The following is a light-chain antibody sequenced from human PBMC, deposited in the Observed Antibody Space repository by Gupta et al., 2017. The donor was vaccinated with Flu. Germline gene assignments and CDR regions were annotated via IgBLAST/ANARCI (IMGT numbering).Light chain of an antibody. CDR3: QQYDNWPPRT. CDR2: GAS. J-gene: IGKJ1*01. Sequence: EIVMTQSPATLSVSPGDSVTLSCRASQSVSTNLAWYQQKPGQSPRLLIFGASTRATGIPARFSGGGSATDFTLTISSLRSEDFAVYYCQQYDNWPPRTFGQGTKVEVK. CDR1: QSVSTN. V-gene: IGKV3-15*01.